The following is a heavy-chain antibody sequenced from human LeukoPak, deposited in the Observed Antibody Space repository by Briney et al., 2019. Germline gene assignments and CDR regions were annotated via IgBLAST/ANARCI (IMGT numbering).Heavy chain of an antibody. V-gene: IGHV1-2*06. J-gene: IGHJ6*03. Sequence: ASVKVSCKASGYTFTDYCIQWVRQAPGQGPEWMGRINPNTGGTNYAQKFQGRVTFTIDTSTNTAYMELSRLRPDDTAVYYCESDGFQGMILYVVYYMDVWGKGTTVTVSS. D-gene: IGHD2-21*01. CDR3: ESDGFQGMILYVVYYMDV. CDR1: GYTFTDYC. CDR2: INPNTGGT.